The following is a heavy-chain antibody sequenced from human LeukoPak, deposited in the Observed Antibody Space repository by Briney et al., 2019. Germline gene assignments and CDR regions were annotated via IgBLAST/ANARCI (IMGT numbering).Heavy chain of an antibody. Sequence: ASVKVSCKASGYTFTSYGISWVRQAPGQGLEWMGWISAYNGNTNYAQKLQGRVTMTTDTSTSTAYMELRSLRSDETAVYYCARGYSSSSRVGWFDPWGQGTLVTVSS. CDR1: GYTFTSYG. CDR2: ISAYNGNT. CDR3: ARGYSSSSRVGWFDP. V-gene: IGHV1-18*01. J-gene: IGHJ5*02. D-gene: IGHD6-6*01.